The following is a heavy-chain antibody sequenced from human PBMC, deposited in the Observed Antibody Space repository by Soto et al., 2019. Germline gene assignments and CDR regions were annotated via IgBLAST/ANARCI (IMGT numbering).Heavy chain of an antibody. CDR1: GVTFSTYW. CDR2: IKEDGSKK. V-gene: IGHV3-7*05. CDR3: ARERVLIGYYHGMDV. J-gene: IGHJ6*02. Sequence: GGSLRLSCAASGVTFSTYWMNWVRQAPGKGLEWVATIKEDGSKKYYVDSVKGRFTISRDNAKSTLYLQMNSLRTEDTALYYCARERVLIGYYHGMDVWGQGTTVTVSS.